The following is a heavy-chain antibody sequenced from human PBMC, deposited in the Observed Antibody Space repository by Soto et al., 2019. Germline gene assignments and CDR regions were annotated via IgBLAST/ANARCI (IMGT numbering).Heavy chain of an antibody. Sequence: QVQLQESGPGLVKPSETLSLTCTVSGGSISSYYWSWIRQSPGKGLEWIGYMYYSGSTNYNPSLNSRINISITTSRNQFSLKLSSVTAADTAVYYCARGTFGVVKDWGQGTLVTVSS. J-gene: IGHJ4*02. V-gene: IGHV4-59*01. CDR1: GGSISSYY. D-gene: IGHD3-3*01. CDR2: MYYSGST. CDR3: ARGTFGVVKD.